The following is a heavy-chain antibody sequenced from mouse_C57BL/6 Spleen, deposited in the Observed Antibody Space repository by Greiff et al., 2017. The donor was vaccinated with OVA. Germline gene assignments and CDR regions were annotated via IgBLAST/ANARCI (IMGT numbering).Heavy chain of an antibody. CDR2: IYPGDGDT. CDR1: GYAFSSSW. J-gene: IGHJ4*01. V-gene: IGHV1-82*01. D-gene: IGHD2-10*01. Sequence: VQLQQSGPELVKPGASVKISCKASGYAFSSSWMNWVKQRPGKGLEWIGRIYPGDGDTNYNGKFKGKATLTADKSSSTAYMQLSSLTSEDSAVYFCAPYYFGGDYWGQGTSVTVSS. CDR3: APYYFGGDY.